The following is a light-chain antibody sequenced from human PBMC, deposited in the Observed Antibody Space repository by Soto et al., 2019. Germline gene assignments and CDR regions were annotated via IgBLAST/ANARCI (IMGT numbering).Light chain of an antibody. Sequence: DIVMTHSPASLPVSLGEKATINCKPSQSVLYSSNNKNYLAWYQQKPGQPPKLLIYCASTRESGVPDRFTGSGSGTDFTLTISSLQAEDVAVYYCQQYYGSPRAFGGGTKVDIK. CDR2: CAS. V-gene: IGKV4-1*01. CDR3: QQYYGSPRA. J-gene: IGKJ4*01. CDR1: QSVLYSSNNKNY.